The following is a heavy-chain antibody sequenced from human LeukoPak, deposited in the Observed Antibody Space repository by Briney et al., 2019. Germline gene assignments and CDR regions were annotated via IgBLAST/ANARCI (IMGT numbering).Heavy chain of an antibody. CDR2: IYHSGST. Sequence: SGTLSLTCAVSGGSLSSSNWWSWVRQPPGKGLEWIGEIYHSGSTNYNPSLKSRVTISVDKSENQFSLKLSSVTAADTAVYYCARVSAAAGTGDDYWGQGTLVTVSS. D-gene: IGHD6-13*01. V-gene: IGHV4-4*02. J-gene: IGHJ4*02. CDR1: GGSLSSSNW. CDR3: ARVSAAAGTGDDY.